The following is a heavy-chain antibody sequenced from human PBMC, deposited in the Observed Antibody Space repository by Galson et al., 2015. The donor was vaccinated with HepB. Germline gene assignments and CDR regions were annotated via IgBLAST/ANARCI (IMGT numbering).Heavy chain of an antibody. Sequence: SLRLSCAASGFTFSSHWMSWVRQAPGKGLEWVANIKHDGSEKYSVDSVKGRFIISRDNAKNSLYLQMNSLRAEDTAVYYCARGQADLRCSGVICNNWFDAWGQGTLVTVSS. CDR2: IKHDGSEK. CDR3: ARGQADLRCSGVICNNWFDA. V-gene: IGHV3-7*03. J-gene: IGHJ5*02. CDR1: GFTFSSHW. D-gene: IGHD2-15*01.